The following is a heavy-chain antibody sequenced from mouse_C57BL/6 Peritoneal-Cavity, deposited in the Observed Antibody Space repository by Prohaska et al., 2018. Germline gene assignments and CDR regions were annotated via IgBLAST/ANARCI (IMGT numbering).Heavy chain of an antibody. J-gene: IGHJ3*01. CDR1: GYTFTDYE. CDR3: TGGQLRLRWFAY. V-gene: IGHV1-15*01. D-gene: IGHD3-2*02. Sequence: QVQLQQSGAELVRPGASVTLSCKASGYTFTDYEMHWVKQTPVHGLEWIGAIDPETGGTAYNQKFKGKAILTADKSSSTAYMELRSLTSEDSAVYYCTGGQLRLRWFAYWGQGTLVTVSA. CDR2: IDPETGGT.